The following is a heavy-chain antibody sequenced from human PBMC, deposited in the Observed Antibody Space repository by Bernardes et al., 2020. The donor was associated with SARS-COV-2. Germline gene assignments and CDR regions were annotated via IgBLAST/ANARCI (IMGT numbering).Heavy chain of an antibody. CDR3: ARQKYCGGDCRALSVFEI. J-gene: IGHJ3*02. CDR1: GGSISSSTYY. CDR2: IYYSGST. V-gene: IGHV4-39*01. Sequence: EPLSLTCTVSGGSISSSTYYWGWIRQSPGKGLEWIGSIYYSGSTYYKSSLKSRVTISVDTSKNQFSLKLTSVTAADTAVYYCARQKYCGGDCRALSVFEIWGQGTMVTVSS. D-gene: IGHD2-21*02.